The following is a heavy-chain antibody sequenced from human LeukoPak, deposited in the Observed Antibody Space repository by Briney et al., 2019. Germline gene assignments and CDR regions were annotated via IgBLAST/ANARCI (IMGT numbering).Heavy chain of an antibody. Sequence: SETLSLTYTVSSDSISDYYWSWIRQPPGKGLEWVGYIYYGASTNYNPSLKSRVTISVDTSKNQFSLKLNSVTAADTAVYYCARLFSGRYFDYWGPGTLVTVSS. D-gene: IGHD1-26*01. V-gene: IGHV4-59*08. J-gene: IGHJ4*02. CDR1: SDSISDYY. CDR2: IYYGAST. CDR3: ARLFSGRYFDY.